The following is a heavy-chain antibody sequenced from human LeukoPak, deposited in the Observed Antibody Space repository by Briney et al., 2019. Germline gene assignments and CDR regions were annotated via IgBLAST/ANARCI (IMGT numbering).Heavy chain of an antibody. CDR1: GYSISSDYY. V-gene: IGHV4-38-2*02. D-gene: IGHD3-3*01. CDR3: ARDHLANLASRLFDP. CDR2: IHHSGRT. J-gene: IGHJ5*02. Sequence: PSETLSLTCTVSGYSISSDYYWGWIRPPPGKGLEWIGSIHHSGRTYYNPSLKSRVTKSVDTSKNQFSLKLSSVTAADTAVYYCARDHLANLASRLFDPWGQGTLVTVSS.